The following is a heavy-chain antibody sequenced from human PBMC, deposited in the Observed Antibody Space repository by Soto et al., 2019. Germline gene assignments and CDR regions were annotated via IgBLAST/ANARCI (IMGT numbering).Heavy chain of an antibody. CDR2: IGPYNGNT. V-gene: IGHV1-18*01. Sequence: QVPLVQSGAEVKKPGASVKVSCKASGYTFNNYGISWVRQAPGQGLEWMGWIGPYNGNTDHAQNFQGRVTMTTDTPTNTAYMELRSLRSDDTALYYCARCYCSVGSCYTCWHFDLWGRGTLVTVSS. CDR3: ARCYCSVGSCYTCWHFDL. J-gene: IGHJ2*01. D-gene: IGHD2-15*01. CDR1: GYTFNNYG.